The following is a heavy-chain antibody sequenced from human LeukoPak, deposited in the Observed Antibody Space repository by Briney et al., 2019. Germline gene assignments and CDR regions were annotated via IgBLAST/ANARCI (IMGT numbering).Heavy chain of an antibody. V-gene: IGHV5-51*01. J-gene: IGHJ4*02. Sequence: GGSLQISCKGSGYSFTSYWIGWVRQMPGKGLEWMGVIYPGDSDTRYSPSFQGQVTISADKSISTAYLQWSSLKASDTAMYYCARQSPGILGYFDYWGQGTLVTVSS. D-gene: IGHD6-13*01. CDR3: ARQSPGILGYFDY. CDR2: IYPGDSDT. CDR1: GYSFTSYW.